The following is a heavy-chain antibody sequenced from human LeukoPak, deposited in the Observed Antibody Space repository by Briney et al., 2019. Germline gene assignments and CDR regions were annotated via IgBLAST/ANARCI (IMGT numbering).Heavy chain of an antibody. CDR3: AKSQKGLARIHWFGDTKDYFDY. V-gene: IGHV3-23*01. CDR1: GFSFGSSG. J-gene: IGHJ4*02. D-gene: IGHD3-10*01. CDR2: IGSTGSDR. Sequence: GGSLRLSCAASGFSFGSSGINWVRQAPGRGLEWVASIGSTGSDRYYADSVKGRFTISRDNSKNTLYLQMNSLRAEDTAVYYCAKSQKGLARIHWFGDTKDYFDYWGQGTLVTVSS.